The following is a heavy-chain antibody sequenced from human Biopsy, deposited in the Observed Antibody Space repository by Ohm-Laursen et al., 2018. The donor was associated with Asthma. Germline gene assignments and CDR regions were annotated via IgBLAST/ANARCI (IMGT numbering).Heavy chain of an antibody. V-gene: IGHV1-69*13. CDR3: ARKAGSCISRTCYSLDF. Sequence: SVKVSCKSLGGTFNTYVIGWVRQAPGQGLGWMGGINSVFGTTTYPQKFQDRVTITPDDSTSTVYMELSSLGSEDTAVYYCARKAGSCISRTCYSLDFWGQGTLVTVSS. CDR1: GGTFNTYV. CDR2: INSVFGTT. D-gene: IGHD2-2*01. J-gene: IGHJ4*02.